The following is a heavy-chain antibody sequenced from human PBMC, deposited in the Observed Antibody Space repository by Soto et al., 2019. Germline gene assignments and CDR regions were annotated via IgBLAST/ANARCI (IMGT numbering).Heavy chain of an antibody. CDR1: GYTFTSYG. V-gene: IGHV1-18*01. CDR2: ISAYNGNT. J-gene: IGHJ3*02. D-gene: IGHD3-3*01. Sequence: ASVKVSCKASGYTFTSYGISWVRQAPGQGLEWMGWISAYNGNTNYAQKLQGRVTMTTDTSTSTAYMELRSLRSDDTAVYYCARAQYDGWSGYYTGIAFDIWGQXTMVTVSS. CDR3: ARAQYDGWSGYYTGIAFDI.